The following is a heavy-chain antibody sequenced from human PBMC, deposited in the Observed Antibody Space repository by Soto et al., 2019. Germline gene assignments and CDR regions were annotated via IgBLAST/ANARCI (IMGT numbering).Heavy chain of an antibody. V-gene: IGHV4-30-2*01. CDR2: IYHSGST. J-gene: IGHJ5*01. CDR3: AREVGWSGYYYRWLAS. Sequence: QLQLQESGSGLVKPSQTLSLTCAVSGGSISTSGYSWSWIRQAPGKGLEWIGYIYHSGSTYYNPSLKSRVTMSIDRSKNQFSLELSSVTAADTAVYYCAREVGWSGYYYRWLASWGQGTLVTVSS. CDR1: GGSISTSGYS. D-gene: IGHD3-22*01.